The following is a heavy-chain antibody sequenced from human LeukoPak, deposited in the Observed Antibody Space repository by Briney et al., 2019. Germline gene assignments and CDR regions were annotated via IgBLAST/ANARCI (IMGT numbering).Heavy chain of an antibody. J-gene: IGHJ4*02. V-gene: IGHV4-59*08. CDR1: GGSISSYY. CDR2: IYYSGST. Sequence: SETLSLTCIVSGGSISSYYWSWIRQPPGKGLEWIGYIYYSGSTNYNPSLKSRVTISVDTSKNQFSLKLSSVTAADTAVYYCVRGNDVFDYWGQGTLVTVSS. D-gene: IGHD1-1*01. CDR3: VRGNDVFDY.